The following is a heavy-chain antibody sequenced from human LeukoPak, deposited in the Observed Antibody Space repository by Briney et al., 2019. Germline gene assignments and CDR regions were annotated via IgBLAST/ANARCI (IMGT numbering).Heavy chain of an antibody. Sequence: ASVKVSCKTSGYTFTNYGISWVRQAPGQGLEWMGWISAYNGNTNYAQKLQGRVTMTTDTSTSTAYMELRSLRSDDTAVYYCARGRIAARPGWFDPWGQGTLVTVSS. CDR2: ISAYNGNT. D-gene: IGHD6-6*01. J-gene: IGHJ5*02. CDR1: GYTFTNYG. V-gene: IGHV1-18*01. CDR3: ARGRIAARPGWFDP.